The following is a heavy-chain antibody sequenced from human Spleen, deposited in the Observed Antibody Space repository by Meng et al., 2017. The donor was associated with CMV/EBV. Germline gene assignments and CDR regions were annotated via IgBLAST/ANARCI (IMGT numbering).Heavy chain of an antibody. V-gene: IGHV3-30-3*01. Sequence: GESLKISCAASEFSFSSYAIHWVRQAPGKGLEWVALISYDGVNKYYADSVRGRFTISRDSAKNTLFLQMNSLRVEDTAVYYCARDLGGRGNLPSAFYPYGMDVWGLGTTVTVSS. J-gene: IGHJ6*02. CDR3: ARDLGGRGNLPSAFYPYGMDV. CDR1: EFSFSSYA. CDR2: ISYDGVNK. D-gene: IGHD1-26*01.